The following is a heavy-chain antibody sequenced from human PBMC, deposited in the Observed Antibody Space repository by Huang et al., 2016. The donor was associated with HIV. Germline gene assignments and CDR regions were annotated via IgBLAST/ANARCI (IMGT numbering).Heavy chain of an antibody. CDR2: IYDSGNT. J-gene: IGHJ6*02. D-gene: IGHD6-19*01. CDR1: GGSISSSSYY. CDR3: ARHGRVAGHYYNNMDV. V-gene: IGHV4-39*01. Sequence: LQLQESGPGLVKSSETLSLICTVSGGSISSSSYYWGWIRQPPGKGPEWIGSIYDSGNTDYNPHLKSRVTISVDTSKNQFSLKVNSVTAADTAVYYCARHGRVAGHYYNNMDVWGRGTTVTVSS.